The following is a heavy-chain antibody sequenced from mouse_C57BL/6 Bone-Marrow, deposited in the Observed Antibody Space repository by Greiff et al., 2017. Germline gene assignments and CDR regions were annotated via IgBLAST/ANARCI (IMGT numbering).Heavy chain of an antibody. CDR3: ARTLIYYDYGAY. CDR2: IYPGDGDT. CDR1: GYAFSSSW. V-gene: IGHV1-82*01. D-gene: IGHD2-4*01. J-gene: IGHJ3*01. Sequence: QVQLQQSGPELVKPGASVKISCKASGYAFSSSWMHWVKQRPGKGLEWIGRIYPGDGDTNYNGKFKGKATLTADKSSSTAYMQLSSLTSEDSAVYFCARTLIYYDYGAYWGQGTLVTVSA.